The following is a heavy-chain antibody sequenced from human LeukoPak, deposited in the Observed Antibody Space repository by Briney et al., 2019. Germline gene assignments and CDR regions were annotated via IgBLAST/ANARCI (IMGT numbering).Heavy chain of an antibody. CDR2: ISSSSSNI. CDR3: ARGPQGYCSGGSCSNWFDP. D-gene: IGHD2-15*01. V-gene: IGHV3-48*04. Sequence: GGSLRLSCAASGFTFSRYSMNWVRQAPGKGLEWVSYISSSSSNIYYADSVKGRFTTSRDNAKNSLYMQMNSLRAEDTAVYYCARGPQGYCSGGSCSNWFDPWGQGTLVTVSS. CDR1: GFTFSRYS. J-gene: IGHJ5*02.